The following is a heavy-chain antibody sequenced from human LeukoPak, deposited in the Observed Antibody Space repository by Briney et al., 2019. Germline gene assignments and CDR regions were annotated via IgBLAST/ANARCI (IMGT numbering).Heavy chain of an antibody. J-gene: IGHJ6*03. V-gene: IGHV4-39*07. CDR3: ARGRRLRFLDV. Sequence: SETLSLTCTVSGGSISSSSYYWGWIRQPPGKGLEWIGSIYYSGSTYYNPSLKSRVTISVDTSKNQFSLKLSSVTAADTAVYYCARGRRLRFLDVWGKGTTVTVSS. CDR2: IYYSGST. D-gene: IGHD3-3*01. CDR1: GGSISSSSYY.